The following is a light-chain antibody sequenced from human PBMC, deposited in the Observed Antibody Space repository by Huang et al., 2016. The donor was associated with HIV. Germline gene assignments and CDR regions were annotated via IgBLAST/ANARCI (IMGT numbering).Light chain of an antibody. CDR2: AAS. J-gene: IGKJ1*01. V-gene: IGKV3-20*01. CDR1: QTVSNNS. CDR3: HQYGTSVGT. Sequence: PGERATLSCGASQTVSNNSLAWYQHKPGQAPRLLIYAASSRATGIPDRFSGSGSRRDFNLTISRLEPEDFAVYYCHQYGTSVGTFGPGTKVDVK.